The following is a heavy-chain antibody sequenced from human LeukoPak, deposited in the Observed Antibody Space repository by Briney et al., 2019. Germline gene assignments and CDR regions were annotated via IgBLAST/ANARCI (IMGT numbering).Heavy chain of an antibody. D-gene: IGHD1-26*01. Sequence: GRLSLSCAVSRFTFCGSEMKWVPPGPGEGLGRVFGTYSGGSTYSADPGTGVFTTSRANPKNTLKLQMNSLSAEDTAVYYCARDVPGELPWYDGMNVWGQGTTVTVSS. V-gene: IGHV3-53*01. J-gene: IGHJ6*02. CDR1: RFTFCGSE. CDR2: TYSGGST. CDR3: ARDVPGELPWYDGMNV.